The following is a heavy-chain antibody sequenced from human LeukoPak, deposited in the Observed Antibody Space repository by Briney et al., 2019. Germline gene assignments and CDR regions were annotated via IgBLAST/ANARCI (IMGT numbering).Heavy chain of an antibody. V-gene: IGHV4-59*02. J-gene: IGHJ3*02. Sequence: SETLSLTCTVSGGSVSSYYWSWIRRPPGRGLEWIAYLSHSGSSDSNPSLTSRVTTLVDTSKNQFSLKLTSVTAANTAVYYCARARYANAWYTFDIWGHGTMVTVSS. CDR3: ARARYANAWYTFDI. CDR2: LSHSGSS. D-gene: IGHD1-14*01. CDR1: GGSVSSYY.